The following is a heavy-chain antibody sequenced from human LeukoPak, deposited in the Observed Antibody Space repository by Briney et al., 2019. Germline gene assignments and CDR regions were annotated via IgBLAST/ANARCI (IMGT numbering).Heavy chain of an antibody. V-gene: IGHV4-39*01. CDR1: GGSIRGSAYY. CDR3: ARHYYDSSGYYFDY. J-gene: IGHJ4*02. CDR2: IFYSGST. D-gene: IGHD3-22*01. Sequence: SETLSLTCTVSGGSIRGSAYYWGWIRQPPGRGLEWIGSIFYSGSTYYSPSLKSRVTISVDTSKNQFSLKLSSVTAADTAVYYCARHYYDSSGYYFDYWDQGTLATVSS.